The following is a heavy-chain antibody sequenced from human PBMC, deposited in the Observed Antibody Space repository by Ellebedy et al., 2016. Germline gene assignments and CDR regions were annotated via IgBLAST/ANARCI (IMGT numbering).Heavy chain of an antibody. CDR2: IYHSGST. CDR1: GYPISSNYY. CDR3: ARGRGSYYSAFDI. V-gene: IGHV4-38-2*02. J-gene: IGHJ3*02. Sequence: SETLSLTCTVPGYPISSNYYWGWIRQPPGKGLEWIGSIYHSGSTYYNPPLKSRVTISIDTPKNQFSLKLTSVTAADTAVYYCARGRGSYYSAFDIWGQGTMVTVSS. D-gene: IGHD1-26*01.